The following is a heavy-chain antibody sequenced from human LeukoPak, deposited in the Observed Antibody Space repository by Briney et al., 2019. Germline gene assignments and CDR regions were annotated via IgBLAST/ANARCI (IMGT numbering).Heavy chain of an antibody. D-gene: IGHD2-2*01. CDR1: GGSFSGYY. Sequence: TSETLSLTCAVYGGSFSGYYWSWIRQPPGKGLEWMGEINHSGSTNYNPSLKSRVTISVDTSKNQFSLKLSSVTAADTAVYYCARGGAVWYCSSTSCISVFDYWGQGALVTVSS. V-gene: IGHV4-34*01. CDR3: ARGGAVWYCSSTSCISVFDY. CDR2: INHSGST. J-gene: IGHJ4*02.